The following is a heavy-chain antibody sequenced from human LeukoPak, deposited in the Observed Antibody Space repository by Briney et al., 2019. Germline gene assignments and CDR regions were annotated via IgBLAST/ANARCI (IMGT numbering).Heavy chain of an antibody. D-gene: IGHD4-23*01. Sequence: GGSLRLSCAASGFTFSSYAMHWVRQAPGKGLEWVAVISYDGSNKYYADSVKGRFTISRDNSKNTLYLQMNSLGAEDTAVYYCARDRLSTVVTPSHYYYYGMDVWGQGTTVTVSS. CDR1: GFTFSSYA. V-gene: IGHV3-30*04. CDR2: ISYDGSNK. CDR3: ARDRLSTVVTPSHYYYYGMDV. J-gene: IGHJ6*02.